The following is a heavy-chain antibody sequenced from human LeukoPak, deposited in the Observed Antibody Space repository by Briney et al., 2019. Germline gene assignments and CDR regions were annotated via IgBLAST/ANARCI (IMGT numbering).Heavy chain of an antibody. CDR1: GYTFTGYY. CDR3: ARGEVVVAHYYGMDV. Sequence: ASVKVSCKASGYTFTGYYMHWVRQAPGQGLEWMGWINPNSGGTNYAQKFQGRVTMTRDTSISTAYMELSRLRSDDTAVYYCARGEVVVAHYYGMDVWGQGTTVTVSS. D-gene: IGHD2-15*01. V-gene: IGHV1-2*02. J-gene: IGHJ6*02. CDR2: INPNSGGT.